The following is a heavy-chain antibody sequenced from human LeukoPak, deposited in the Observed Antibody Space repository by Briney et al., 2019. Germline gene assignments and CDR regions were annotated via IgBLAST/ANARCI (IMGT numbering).Heavy chain of an antibody. Sequence: GGSLRLSCAASGFTFSSYEMNWVCQAPGKGLEWVSYISSRGSSIYYADSVKGRFTISRDNAKNSLYLQMNSLRAEDTAVYYCAPEPYYDYVWGSYRYTADFDYWGQGTLVTVSS. V-gene: IGHV3-48*03. D-gene: IGHD3-16*02. J-gene: IGHJ4*02. CDR3: APEPYYDYVWGSYRYTADFDY. CDR1: GFTFSSYE. CDR2: ISSRGSSI.